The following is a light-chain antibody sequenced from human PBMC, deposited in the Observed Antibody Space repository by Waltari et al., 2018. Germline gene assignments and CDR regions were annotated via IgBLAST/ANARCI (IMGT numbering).Light chain of an antibody. J-gene: IGKJ2*01. CDR3: QQRSNWLRYT. CDR2: DAS. CDR1: QSVSSY. Sequence: EIVLTQSTATLSLSPGERATLSCRASQSVSSYLAWYQQKPGQAPRLLIYDASNRATGIPARFSGSGSGTDFTLTISSLEPEDFAVYYCQQRSNWLRYTFGQGTKLEI. V-gene: IGKV3-11*01.